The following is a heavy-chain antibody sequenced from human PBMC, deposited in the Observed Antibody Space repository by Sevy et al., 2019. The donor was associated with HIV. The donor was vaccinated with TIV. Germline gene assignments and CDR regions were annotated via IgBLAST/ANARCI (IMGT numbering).Heavy chain of an antibody. Sequence: GGSLRLSCAASGFSLSTYWMSWVSQAPGKGLEWVANIKQDGSVKYYVDSVKGRFTISRDNARNFLYLQMNSLRAEDTALYYCVRAIAADGSFWGQGTLVTVSS. CDR1: GFSLSTYW. J-gene: IGHJ1*01. V-gene: IGHV3-7*01. CDR3: VRAIAADGSF. CDR2: IKQDGSVK. D-gene: IGHD6-13*01.